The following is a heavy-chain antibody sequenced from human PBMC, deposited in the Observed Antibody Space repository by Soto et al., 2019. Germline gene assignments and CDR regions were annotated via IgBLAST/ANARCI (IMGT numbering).Heavy chain of an antibody. CDR3: VRDQQWLMPVPLNFDY. CDR2: ISAFNGET. D-gene: IGHD6-19*01. V-gene: IGHV1-18*01. CDR1: GFTFSDYG. Sequence: QIQLVQSGAEVKKPGASVKVSCKASGFTFSDYGFSWVRQAPGRGLEWRGWISAFNGETNYTQKSEGIVAMTTDAATSTAYMQLRSLPVDDTAVYYCVRDQQWLMPVPLNFDYWGQGTVVTVSS. J-gene: IGHJ4*02.